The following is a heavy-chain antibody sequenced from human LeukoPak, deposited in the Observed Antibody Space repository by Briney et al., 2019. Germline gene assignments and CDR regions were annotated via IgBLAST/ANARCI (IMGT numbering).Heavy chain of an antibody. Sequence: SETLSLTCAVYGGSFSGYYWSWIRQPPGKGLEWIGEINHSGNTNSNPSLKSRVTMSVDTSKNQFSLKLSSVTAADTAVYYCARRGPGYYGSGSYYKHLYYFDYWGQGTLVTVSS. CDR1: GGSFSGYY. V-gene: IGHV4-34*01. CDR2: INHSGNT. D-gene: IGHD3-10*01. J-gene: IGHJ4*02. CDR3: ARRGPGYYGSGSYYKHLYYFDY.